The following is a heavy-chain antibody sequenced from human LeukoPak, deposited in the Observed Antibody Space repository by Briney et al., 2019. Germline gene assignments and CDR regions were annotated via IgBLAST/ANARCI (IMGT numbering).Heavy chain of an antibody. D-gene: IGHD2-2*01. J-gene: IGHJ6*03. CDR2: INPNNGGT. Sequence: ASVKVSCKASGYTFTGYHIHWVRQAPGQGLEWMGWINPNNGGTNYAQKFQGRVTMTRDTSISTAYMELSSLRSDDTAVYYCARGDKCCSSTSCYLMDVWGKGTTVTVSS. CDR1: GYTFTGYH. CDR3: ARGDKCCSSTSCYLMDV. V-gene: IGHV1-2*02.